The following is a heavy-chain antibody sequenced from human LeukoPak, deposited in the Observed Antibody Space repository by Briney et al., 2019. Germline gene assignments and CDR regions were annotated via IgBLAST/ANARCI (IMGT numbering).Heavy chain of an antibody. D-gene: IGHD1-26*01. Sequence: GGSLRLSCAASGFTFSIDWMSWVRQAPGKGLEWVARVKADGSEKYYVDSVKGRFTISRDNAKNSLYLQMNSLRAEDTAVYYCATWEYWGQGTLVTVSS. CDR1: GFTFSIDW. V-gene: IGHV3-7*01. J-gene: IGHJ4*02. CDR3: ATWEY. CDR2: VKADGSEK.